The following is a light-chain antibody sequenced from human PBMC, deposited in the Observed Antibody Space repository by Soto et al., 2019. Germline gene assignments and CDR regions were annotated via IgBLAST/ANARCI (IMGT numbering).Light chain of an antibody. Sequence: IPLTQSPSSLSASVGDRVTITCRASQGISSYLAWYQQKPGKAPKVLIYGASTLQSGVPSRFSGSGSGTDFTLTISSLRPEDFATYYCQQLSSYPLTFGGGTTVEIK. CDR2: GAS. V-gene: IGKV1-9*01. CDR3: QQLSSYPLT. J-gene: IGKJ4*01. CDR1: QGISSY.